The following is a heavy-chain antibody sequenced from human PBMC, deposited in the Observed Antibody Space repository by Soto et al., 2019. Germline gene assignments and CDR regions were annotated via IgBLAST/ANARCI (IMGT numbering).Heavy chain of an antibody. V-gene: IGHV1-69*01. CDR1: GGLFSSYP. CDR3: ARGGSGYTWFNEF. CDR2: IIPVFQTA. Sequence: QEQLVQSGAEVKKPGSSVKVSCKASGGLFSSYPISWVRQVPGQGLEWMGGIIPVFQTAYYTQRFQGRVRITADEYTNTAYMALSSLRSEDTAIYYCARGGSGYTWFNEFWGQGTLVTVSS. J-gene: IGHJ4*02. D-gene: IGHD3-22*01.